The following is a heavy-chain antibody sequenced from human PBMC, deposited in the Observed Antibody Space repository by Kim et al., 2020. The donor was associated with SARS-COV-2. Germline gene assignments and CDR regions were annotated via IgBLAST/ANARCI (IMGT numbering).Heavy chain of an antibody. Sequence: STNTHPARKTRFTISIDTHKNQFSRSLSSVTAADTAVYYCARGSNLIDVWGQGTMVTVSS. CDR3: ARGSNLIDV. CDR2: ST. J-gene: IGHJ6*02. D-gene: IGHD4-4*01. V-gene: IGHV4-59*09.